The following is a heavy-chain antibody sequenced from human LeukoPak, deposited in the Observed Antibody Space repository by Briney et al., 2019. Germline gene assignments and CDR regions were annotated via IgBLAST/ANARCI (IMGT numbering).Heavy chain of an antibody. CDR3: AKEKGGWYYFDY. CDR1: GFTFSNAW. CDR2: IKSKTDGGTT. V-gene: IGHV3-15*01. J-gene: IGHJ4*02. D-gene: IGHD6-19*01. Sequence: GGSLRLSCAASGFTFSNAWMSWVRQAPGKGLEWVGRIKSKTDGGTTDYAAPVKGRFTISRDDSKNTLYLQMNSLRAEDTAVYYCAKEKGGWYYFDYRGQGTLVTVSS.